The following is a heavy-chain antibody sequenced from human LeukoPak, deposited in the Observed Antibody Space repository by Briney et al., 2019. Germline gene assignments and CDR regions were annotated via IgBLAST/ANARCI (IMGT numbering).Heavy chain of an antibody. Sequence: GGSLRLSCAASGFTFSSYWMSWVRQAPGKGLEWVANIKQDGSGKYYVDSVKGRFTISRDNAKKSLYLQMNSLRAEDTAVYYCARDILGPSHFDYWGQGTLVTVSS. D-gene: IGHD1-26*01. CDR2: IKQDGSGK. CDR1: GFTFSSYW. V-gene: IGHV3-7*01. CDR3: ARDILGPSHFDY. J-gene: IGHJ4*02.